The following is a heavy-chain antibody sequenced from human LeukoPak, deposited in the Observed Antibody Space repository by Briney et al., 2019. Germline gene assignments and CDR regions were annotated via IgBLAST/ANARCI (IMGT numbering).Heavy chain of an antibody. CDR1: RGSISGGGFY. D-gene: IGHD2-2*03. Sequence: SQTLSLTCTVSRGSISGGGFYWAWIRQHPGQGLEWSGYITHSGSTYYNPALENRISIFRDTSKNQFSLSLTSLTAADTGVYYCARHGYWSSTSCFPHYYYYYMDVWGKGTTVTVSS. CDR2: ITHSGST. J-gene: IGHJ6*03. CDR3: ARHGYWSSTSCFPHYYYYYMDV. V-gene: IGHV4-31*03.